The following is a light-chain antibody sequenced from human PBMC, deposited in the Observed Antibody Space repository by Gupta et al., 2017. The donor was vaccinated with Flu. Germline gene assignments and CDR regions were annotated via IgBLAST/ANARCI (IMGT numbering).Light chain of an antibody. V-gene: IGLV3-19*01. CDR2: EIN. CDR3: NSRDRNTTHVI. CDR1: SIRNFY. J-gene: IGLJ2*01. Sequence: GQTVTLTCQGDSIRNFYVSWYQQKPGQAPILVVYEINDRPAGIPDRFSGSNSGTTASLNITGAQAEDEAVYSWNSRDRNTTHVIFGGGTKVTVL.